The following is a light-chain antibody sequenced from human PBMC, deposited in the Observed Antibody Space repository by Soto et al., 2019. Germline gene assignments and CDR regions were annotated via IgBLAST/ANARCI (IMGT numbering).Light chain of an antibody. CDR2: AAS. J-gene: IGKJ4*01. V-gene: IGKV1-27*01. CDR3: QKYNSAPLT. Sequence: DIQMTQSPSSLSTSLGDRVTITCRASQGIGVYFAWFQQKPGKVPKLLIYAASALQSGVPSRFSGSGSGTDFTLTISSLQPEDFATYYCQKYNSAPLTCGGGTKVEIK. CDR1: QGIGVY.